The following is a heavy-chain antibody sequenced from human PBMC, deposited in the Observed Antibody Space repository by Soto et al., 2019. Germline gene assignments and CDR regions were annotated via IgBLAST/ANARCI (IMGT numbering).Heavy chain of an antibody. J-gene: IGHJ4*02. Sequence: QVQLQESGPGLVKPSETLSLTCTVSGGSISSYYWSWIRQPLGKGLEWIGYIYDSGSTNYNPSPKSRVTISVDTSNKLFSLKLSSVTAAATAVYYCAGHPHPSPVYDYVWVIYRYSGPFDYWGQGTLVTVSS. V-gene: IGHV4-59*01. CDR2: IYDSGST. D-gene: IGHD3-16*02. CDR3: AGHPHPSPVYDYVWVIYRYSGPFDY. CDR1: GGSISSYY.